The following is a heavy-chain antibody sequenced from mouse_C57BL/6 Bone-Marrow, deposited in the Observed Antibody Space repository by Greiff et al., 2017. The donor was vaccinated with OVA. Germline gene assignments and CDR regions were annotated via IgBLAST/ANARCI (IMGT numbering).Heavy chain of an antibody. CDR1: GYTFTSYW. D-gene: IGHD1-1*01. J-gene: IGHJ4*01. CDR3: ARGITAVVDYYAIDY. CDR2: IHPNSGST. V-gene: IGHV1-64*01. Sequence: QVQLQQPGAELVKPGASVKLSCKASGYTFTSYWMHWVKQRPGQGLEWIGMIHPNSGSTNYNEKFKSKATLTVDKSSSTAYMQLSSLTSEDSAVYYCARGITAVVDYYAIDYWGQGTSVTVSS.